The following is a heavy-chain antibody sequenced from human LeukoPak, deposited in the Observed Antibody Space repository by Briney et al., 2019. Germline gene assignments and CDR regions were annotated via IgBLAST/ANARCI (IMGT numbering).Heavy chain of an antibody. Sequence: SETLSLTCTVSGGSISSYYWGWIRQPPGKGLEWIGSIYYSGSTYYNPSLKSRVTISVDTSKNQFSLKLSSVTAADTAVYYCARERLAAYGSGSYYKGGWDFDYWGQGTLVTVSS. J-gene: IGHJ4*02. CDR3: ARERLAAYGSGSYYKGGWDFDY. D-gene: IGHD3-10*01. CDR1: GGSISSYY. CDR2: IYYSGST. V-gene: IGHV4-39*07.